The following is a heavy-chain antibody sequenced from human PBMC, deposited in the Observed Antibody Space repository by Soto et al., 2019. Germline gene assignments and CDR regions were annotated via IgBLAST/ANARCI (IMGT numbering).Heavy chain of an antibody. J-gene: IGHJ3*02. CDR2: IKPDGSEK. CDR3: ARGDYYDTSGPFSDAFDI. CDR1: GFTFNTYW. V-gene: IGHV3-7*04. D-gene: IGHD3-22*01. Sequence: GGSLRLSCAASGFTFNTYWMSWVRQAPGKGLEWVANIKPDGSEKWYVDSVKGRFTISRDNAKDSLYLQMNSLRAEDTAVYFCARGDYYDTSGPFSDAFDIWGQGTMVTVSS.